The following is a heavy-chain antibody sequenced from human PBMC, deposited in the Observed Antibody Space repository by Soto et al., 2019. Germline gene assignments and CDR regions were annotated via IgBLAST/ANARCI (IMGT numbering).Heavy chain of an antibody. CDR3: AKATTLNTVFDY. D-gene: IGHD2-2*02. V-gene: IGHV3-30*18. CDR2: ISYDGSNK. Sequence: PGGSLRLSCAASGFTFSSYGMHWVRQAPGKGLEWVAVISYDGSNKYYADSVKGRFTISRDNSKNTLYLQMNSLRAEDTAVYYCAKATTLNTVFDYWGQGTLVTVSS. J-gene: IGHJ4*02. CDR1: GFTFSSYG.